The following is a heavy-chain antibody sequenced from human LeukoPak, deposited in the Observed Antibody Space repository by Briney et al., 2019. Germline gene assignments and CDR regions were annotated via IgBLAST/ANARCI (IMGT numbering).Heavy chain of an antibody. J-gene: IGHJ4*02. D-gene: IGHD1-7*01. CDR2: VLTTGNT. V-gene: IGHV4-61*02. CDR1: GDSISSHSGDYY. Sequence: SRTLSLTCTVSGDSISSHSGDYYWSWIRQPAGRGLEWVGRVLTTGNTDYNASLESRVTISLDTSKDQFSLNLTSVTAADTAVYFCSRLGSGTLKFDTWGQGILVTVSS. CDR3: SRLGSGTLKFDT.